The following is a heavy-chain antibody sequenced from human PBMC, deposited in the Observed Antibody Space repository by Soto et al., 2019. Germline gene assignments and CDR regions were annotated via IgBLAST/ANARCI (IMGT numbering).Heavy chain of an antibody. CDR3: ARGDFWSGYYGSKYGMDV. D-gene: IGHD3-3*01. V-gene: IGHV3-30*03. Sequence: GGSLRLSCAAAGVTFSSYGVHWVRQAPGKGLEWVAVISYDGSNKYYADSVKGRFTISRDNSKNTLYLQMNSLRAEDTAVYYCARGDFWSGYYGSKYGMDVWGQGTTVTVSS. J-gene: IGHJ6*02. CDR1: GVTFSSYG. CDR2: ISYDGSNK.